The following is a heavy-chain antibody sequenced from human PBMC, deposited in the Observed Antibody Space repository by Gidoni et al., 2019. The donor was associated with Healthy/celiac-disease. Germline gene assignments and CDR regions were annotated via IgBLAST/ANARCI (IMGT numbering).Heavy chain of an antibody. CDR3: ARDSHNPVTKDTATWDYYYDGMDV. J-gene: IGHJ6*02. V-gene: IGHV1-69*01. CDR1: GGTFSSYA. Sequence: QVQLVQSGAEVKKPGSSVKVSCKASGGTFSSYAISWVRQAPGQGLEWMGGIIPIFGTANYAQKFQGRVTITADESTSTAYMELSSLRSEDTAVYYCARDSHNPVTKDTATWDYYYDGMDVWGQGTTVTVSS. D-gene: IGHD5-18*01. CDR2: IIPIFGTA.